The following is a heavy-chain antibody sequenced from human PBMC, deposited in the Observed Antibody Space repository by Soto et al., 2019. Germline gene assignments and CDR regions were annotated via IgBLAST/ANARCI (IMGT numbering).Heavy chain of an antibody. V-gene: IGHV3-15*07. D-gene: IGHD1-1*01. CDR3: TTDGTLYYYYYGMDV. CDR1: GFTFSNAW. CDR2: IKSKTDGGTT. Sequence: GGSLRLSCAASGFTFSNAWMNWVRQAPGKGLEWVGRIKSKTDGGTTDYAAPVKGRFTTSRDDSKNTLYLQMNSLKTEDTAVYYCTTDGTLYYYYYGMDVWGQGTTVTVSS. J-gene: IGHJ6*02.